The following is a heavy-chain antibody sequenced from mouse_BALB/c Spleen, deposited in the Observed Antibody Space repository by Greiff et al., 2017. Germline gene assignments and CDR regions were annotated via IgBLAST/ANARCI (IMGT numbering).Heavy chain of an antibody. V-gene: IGHV3-2*02. CDR3: ARGDGSPYYYAMDY. CDR1: GYSITSDYA. D-gene: IGHD1-1*02. J-gene: IGHJ4*01. CDR2: ISYSGST. Sequence: EVQLQQSGPGLVKPSQSLSLTCTVTGYSITSDYAWNWIRQFPGNKLEWMGYISYSGSTSYNPSLKSRISITRDTSKNQFFLQLNSVTTEDTATYYCARGDGSPYYYAMDYWGQGTSVTVSS.